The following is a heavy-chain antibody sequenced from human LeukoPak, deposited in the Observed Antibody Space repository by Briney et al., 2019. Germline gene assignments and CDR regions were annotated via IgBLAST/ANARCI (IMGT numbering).Heavy chain of an antibody. Sequence: ASVKVSCKASGYTFTSYAISWVRQAPGQGLEWMGGIIPIFGTANYAQKFQGRVTITADESTSTAYMELSSLRSEDTAVYYCARDVTIFGVVIPFDYWGQGTLVTVSS. CDR3: ARDVTIFGVVIPFDY. D-gene: IGHD3-3*01. CDR1: GYTFTSYA. V-gene: IGHV1-69*13. J-gene: IGHJ4*02. CDR2: IIPIFGTA.